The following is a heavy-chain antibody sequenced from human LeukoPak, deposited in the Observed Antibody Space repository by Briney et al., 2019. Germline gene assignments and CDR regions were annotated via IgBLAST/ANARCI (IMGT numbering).Heavy chain of an antibody. CDR2: INHSGST. V-gene: IGHV4-34*01. CDR3: ARDGGAMASGAFDI. D-gene: IGHD3-16*01. CDR1: GGSFSGYY. J-gene: IGHJ3*02. Sequence: ETLSLTCAVYGGSFSGYYWSWIRQPPGKGLEWIGEINHSGSTNYNPSLKSRVTISVDTSKNQFSLKLSSVTAADTAVYYCARDGGAMASGAFDIWGQGTMVTVSS.